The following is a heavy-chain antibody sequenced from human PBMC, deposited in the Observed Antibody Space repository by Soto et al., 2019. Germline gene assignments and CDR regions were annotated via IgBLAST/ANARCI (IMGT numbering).Heavy chain of an antibody. CDR3: AKGPITIFGVPHDAFDI. CDR2: ISGSGGST. V-gene: IGHV3-23*01. CDR1: GFTFSSYS. D-gene: IGHD3-3*01. J-gene: IGHJ3*02. Sequence: GGSLRLSCAASGFTFSSYSMNWVRQAPGKGLEWVSSISGSGGSTYYADSVKGRLTISRDNSKNTLYLQMNSLRAEDTAVYYCAKGPITIFGVPHDAFDIWGQGTMVTVSS.